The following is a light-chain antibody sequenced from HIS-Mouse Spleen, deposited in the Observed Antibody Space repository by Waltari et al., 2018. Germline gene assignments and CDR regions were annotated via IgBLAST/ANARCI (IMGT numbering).Light chain of an antibody. CDR1: ALPTKY. V-gene: IGLV3-10*01. Sequence: SYELTQPPSVSVSPGQTARITCSGYALPTKYAYWYQQKSGPAPVLVIYEDSKRPSGIPERFSGSSSGTMATLTISGAQVEDEADYYCYSTDSSGNHRVFGGGTKLTVL. J-gene: IGLJ2*01. CDR2: EDS. CDR3: YSTDSSGNHRV.